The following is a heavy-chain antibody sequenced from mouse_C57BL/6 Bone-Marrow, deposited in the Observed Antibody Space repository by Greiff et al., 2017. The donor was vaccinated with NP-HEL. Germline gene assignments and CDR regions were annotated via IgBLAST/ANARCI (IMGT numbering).Heavy chain of an antibody. J-gene: IGHJ3*01. Sequence: VQGVESGGGLVQPGGSLSLSCAASGFTFTDYYMSWVRQPPGKALEWLGFIRNKANGYTTEYSATVKGRFTISRDNSQSILYLQMNALRAEDSATYYCARSGSNYWFAYWGQGTLVTVSA. CDR1: GFTFTDYY. D-gene: IGHD2-5*01. CDR2: IRNKANGYTT. CDR3: ARSGSNYWFAY. V-gene: IGHV7-3*01.